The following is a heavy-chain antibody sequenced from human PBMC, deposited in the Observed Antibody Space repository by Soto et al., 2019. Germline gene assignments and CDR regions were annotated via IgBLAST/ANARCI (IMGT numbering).Heavy chain of an antibody. CDR2: ISYDGSNK. Sequence: QVQLVESGGGVVQPGRSLRLSCAASGFTFSSYGMHWVRQAPGKGLEWVAVISYDGSNKYYADSVKGRFTVSRDNSKNMLYLQMNSLRAEDTAVYYCAKDSTLLHWYYFDYWGQGTLVTVSS. D-gene: IGHD1-26*01. CDR1: GFTFSSYG. J-gene: IGHJ4*02. V-gene: IGHV3-30*18. CDR3: AKDSTLLHWYYFDY.